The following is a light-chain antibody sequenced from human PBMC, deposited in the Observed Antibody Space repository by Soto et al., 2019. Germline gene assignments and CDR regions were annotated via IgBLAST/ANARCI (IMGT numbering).Light chain of an antibody. CDR1: QSINHW. V-gene: IGKV1-5*03. Sequence: DIQMTQSPSTLSASVGDRVTITCRASQSINHWLAWYQQKPGKAPNLLIYKTSNLQSGVPSRFSGSGSGTEFTLTISSLQPNDSATYYCQQYNHYSSYTFGRGTKLEIK. CDR2: KTS. J-gene: IGKJ2*01. CDR3: QQYNHYSSYT.